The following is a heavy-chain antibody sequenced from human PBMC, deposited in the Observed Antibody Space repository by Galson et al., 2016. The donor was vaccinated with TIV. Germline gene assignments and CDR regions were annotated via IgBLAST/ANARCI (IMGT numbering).Heavy chain of an antibody. V-gene: IGHV1-69*13. CDR1: GGTFSSYV. CDR2: IIPLFRTT. Sequence: SVKVSCKASGGTFSSYVFNWVRLAPGQGLEWMGGIIPLFRTTNYAQKFQGRVTITADESTNTAYMELNSLKYGDTALSYCASDRKTAFDTYHQYYGMDVWGQGTTVTVSS. D-gene: IGHD3-9*01. CDR3: ASDRKTAFDTYHQYYGMDV. J-gene: IGHJ6*02.